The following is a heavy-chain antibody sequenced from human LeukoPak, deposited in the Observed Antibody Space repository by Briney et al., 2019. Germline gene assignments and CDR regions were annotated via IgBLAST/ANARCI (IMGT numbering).Heavy chain of an antibody. V-gene: IGHV3-48*03. J-gene: IGHJ6*02. CDR2: ISSSGSTI. CDR1: GFTFSSYE. D-gene: IGHD6-19*01. Sequence: GGSLRLSCAASGFTFSSYEMNWVRQAPGKGLEWVSYISSSGSTIYYADSVKGRLTISRDNAKNSLYLQMNSLRAEDTAVYYCARVGIAVPGTGKYYYYYGMDVWGQGTTVTVSS. CDR3: ARVGIAVPGTGKYYYYYGMDV.